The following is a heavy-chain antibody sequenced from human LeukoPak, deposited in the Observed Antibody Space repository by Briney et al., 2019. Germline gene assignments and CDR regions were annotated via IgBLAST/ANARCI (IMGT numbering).Heavy chain of an antibody. V-gene: IGHV3-43*02. CDR2: ICGDGGST. Sequence: GGSLRLSCAASGVTFDVYAMRWVRQAPGKGLEWVSLICGDGGSTYYADSVRGRFTISRDNSKNSLYLQMNTQRTEDTALYYWATDRSVIIIRVGGVMTDVWGQGTMVTVSS. CDR1: GVTFDVYA. J-gene: IGHJ6*02. CDR3: ATDRSVIIIRVGGVMTDV. D-gene: IGHD3-16*01.